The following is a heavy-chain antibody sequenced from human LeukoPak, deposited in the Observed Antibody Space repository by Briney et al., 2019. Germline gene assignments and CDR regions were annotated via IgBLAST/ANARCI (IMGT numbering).Heavy chain of an antibody. J-gene: IGHJ2*01. CDR2: FNPNSGGT. CDR1: GYY. D-gene: IGHD6-13*01. CDR3: ARGKSATAPDSNWYLDL. V-gene: IGHV1-2*02. Sequence: ASVKVSCKASGYYMHWVRQAPGQGLEWMGWFNPNSGGTKYAQKFQGRATMTRDTSISTAYMELSRLRSDDTAVYYCARGKSATAPDSNWYLDLWGRGTLVTVSS.